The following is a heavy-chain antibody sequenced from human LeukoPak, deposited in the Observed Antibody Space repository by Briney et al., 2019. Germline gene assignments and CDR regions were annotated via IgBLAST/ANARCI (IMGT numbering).Heavy chain of an antibody. V-gene: IGHV3-33*01. CDR1: GFTFSSYG. D-gene: IGHD3-9*01. CDR2: IWYDGSNK. CDR3: ARRYDILTGYYDY. J-gene: IGHJ4*02. Sequence: PGGSLRLSCAASGFTFSSYGMHWVRQAPGKGLEWVAVIWYDGSNKYYADSVKGRFTISRDNSKNTLYLQMNSLRAEDTAVYYCARRYDILTGYYDYWGQGTLVTVSS.